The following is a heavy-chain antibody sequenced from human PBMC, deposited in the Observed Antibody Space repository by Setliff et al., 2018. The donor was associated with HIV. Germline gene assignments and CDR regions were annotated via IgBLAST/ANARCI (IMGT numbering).Heavy chain of an antibody. J-gene: IGHJ6*02. CDR3: ARAPEWNYNFWSGSYYYYGMDV. D-gene: IGHD3-3*01. CDR1: GGSISSHY. CDR2: IYYSGST. V-gene: IGHV4-59*11. Sequence: SETLSLTCTVSGGSISSHYWSWIRQPPGKGLEWIGSIYYSGSTNYNPSLKSRVTISVDTSKNQFSLKLSSVTAADTAVYYCARAPEWNYNFWSGSYYYYGMDVWGQGTTVTVS.